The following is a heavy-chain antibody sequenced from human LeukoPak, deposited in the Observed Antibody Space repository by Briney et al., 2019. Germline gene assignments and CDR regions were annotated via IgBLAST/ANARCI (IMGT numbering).Heavy chain of an antibody. J-gene: IGHJ4*02. Sequence: SETLSLTCAVYGGSFSGYYWSWIRQPPGKGLEWIGEINHSGSTHYNPSLKSRVTISVDTSKNQFSLKLSSVTAADTAVYYCARGLKSGYSYGRPFDYWGQGTLVTVSS. V-gene: IGHV4-34*01. CDR3: ARGLKSGYSYGRPFDY. D-gene: IGHD5-18*01. CDR1: GGSFSGYY. CDR2: INHSGST.